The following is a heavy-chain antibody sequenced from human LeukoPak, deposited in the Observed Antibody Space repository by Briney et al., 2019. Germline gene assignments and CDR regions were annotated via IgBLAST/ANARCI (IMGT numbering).Heavy chain of an antibody. CDR3: ARAVGPFDF. CDR1: VFIFSTYA. V-gene: IGHV3-33*01. CDR2: IWYDGSNK. J-gene: IGHJ3*01. Sequence: GGSLRLSCAASVFIFSTYAMHWVRQAPGKGLDWVAVIWYDGSNKYYGDSVKGRFTVSRDNSRNTLYLQMNSLRAEDTAVYYCARAVGPFDFWGQGTMVTVSS.